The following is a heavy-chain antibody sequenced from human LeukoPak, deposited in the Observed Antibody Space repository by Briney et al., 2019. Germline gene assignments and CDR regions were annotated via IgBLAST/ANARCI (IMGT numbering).Heavy chain of an antibody. V-gene: IGHV4-59*01. D-gene: IGHD1-26*01. J-gene: IGHJ5*02. CDR2: IYYSGST. CDR3: AVDRGSYQSWFDP. Sequence: SETLSLTCTVSGGSISSYYWSWIRQPPGKGLEWLGYIYYSGSTNYNPSLKSRVTISVDTSKNQFSLKLSSVTAADTAVYYCAVDRGSYQSWFDPWGQGTLVTVSS. CDR1: GGSISSYY.